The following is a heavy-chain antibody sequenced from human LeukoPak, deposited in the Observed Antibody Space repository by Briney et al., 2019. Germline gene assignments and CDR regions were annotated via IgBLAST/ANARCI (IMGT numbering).Heavy chain of an antibody. CDR3: ARADRLHGGPYLIGP. CDR2: ISPNSGGT. CDR1: GYSFTDYY. Sequence: GASVKVSCKTSGYSFTDYYMHWVRQAPGQGLEWMGWISPNSGGTSSAQKFRGRVTMTRDTSITTVYMEVSWLTSDDTAIYYCARADRLHGGPYLIGPWGQGTLVTVSS. J-gene: IGHJ5*02. D-gene: IGHD2-21*01. V-gene: IGHV1-2*02.